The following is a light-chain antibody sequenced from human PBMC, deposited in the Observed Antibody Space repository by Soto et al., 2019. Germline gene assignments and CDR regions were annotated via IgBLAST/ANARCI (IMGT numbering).Light chain of an antibody. Sequence: DIQMTQSPSTLSASIVDRVTITCRASESIRTWLAWYQHKPGKAPKFLIYDASSLESGVPSRFSGSGSGTEFTLTISSLQPDDFAAYYCQQYSTLWTFGQGTKVDIK. J-gene: IGKJ1*01. CDR1: ESIRTW. CDR2: DAS. V-gene: IGKV1-5*01. CDR3: QQYSTLWT.